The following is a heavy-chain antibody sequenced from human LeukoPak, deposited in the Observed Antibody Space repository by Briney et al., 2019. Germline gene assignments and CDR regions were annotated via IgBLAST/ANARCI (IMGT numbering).Heavy chain of an antibody. CDR1: GFTFTYYA. J-gene: IGHJ4*02. CDR2: ISSSSSTI. D-gene: IGHD2-2*02. Sequence: GRSLRLSCAASGFTFTYYAMHWVRQAPGKGLEWVSYISSSSSTIYYADSVKGRFTISRDNAKNSLYLQMNSLRAEDTAVYYCARKGVVPAAIGFDYWGQGTLVTVSS. V-gene: IGHV3-48*01. CDR3: ARKGVVPAAIGFDY.